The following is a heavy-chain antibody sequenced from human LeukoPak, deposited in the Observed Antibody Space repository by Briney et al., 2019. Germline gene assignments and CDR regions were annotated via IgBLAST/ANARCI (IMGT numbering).Heavy chain of an antibody. J-gene: IGHJ4*02. Sequence: ASVKVSCKASGGTFSSYAISWVRQAPGQGLEWMGRIIPILGIANYAQKFQGRVTITADKSTSTAYMELSSLRSEDTAVYYCARDLPTTCYPSGSKPFDYWGQGTLVTVSS. CDR2: IIPILGIA. CDR3: ARDLPTTCYPSGSKPFDY. CDR1: GGTFSSYA. D-gene: IGHD3-10*01. V-gene: IGHV1-69*04.